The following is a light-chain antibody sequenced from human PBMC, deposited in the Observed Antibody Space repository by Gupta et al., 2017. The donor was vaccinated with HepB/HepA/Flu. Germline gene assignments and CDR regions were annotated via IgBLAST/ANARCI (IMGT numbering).Light chain of an antibody. CDR1: SGPVTSGHY. Sequence: QVVVTQEPSLTVSPGGTVTLTCGSNSGPVTSGHYTYWFQQKPGQAPRTLIYDTTKKHSWTPARFSGSLRGGKAALVLTGAQTDDEAEYQCCLARGAVRVFGGGTRLTVL. V-gene: IGLV7-46*01. J-gene: IGLJ2*01. CDR3: CLARGAVRV. CDR2: DTT.